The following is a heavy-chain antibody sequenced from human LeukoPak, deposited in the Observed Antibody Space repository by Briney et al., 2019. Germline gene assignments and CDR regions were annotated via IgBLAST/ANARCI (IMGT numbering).Heavy chain of an antibody. Sequence: GGSLRLSCAASGFTFSSYWMHWVRQAPGKGLVWVSRINSDGSSTSYADSVKGRFTTSRDNAKNTLYLQMNSLRAEDTAVYYCARMAEWNNWFDPWGQGTLVTVPS. D-gene: IGHD3-3*01. CDR3: ARMAEWNNWFDP. J-gene: IGHJ5*02. CDR2: INSDGSST. V-gene: IGHV3-74*01. CDR1: GFTFSSYW.